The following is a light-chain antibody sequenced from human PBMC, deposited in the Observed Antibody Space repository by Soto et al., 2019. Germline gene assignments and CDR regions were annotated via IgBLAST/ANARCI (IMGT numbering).Light chain of an antibody. V-gene: IGKV1-8*01. Sequence: AIRMTQSPSSLSASTGDGVTITCRASQGISTYLAWYQQKPGKAPQLLIYAASTLQSGVPSRFSGSGSGTDFTLTSSCLQSEDFATYYCQQYYTFPHTFGGGTKVEI. CDR2: AAS. CDR3: QQYYTFPHT. J-gene: IGKJ4*01. CDR1: QGISTY.